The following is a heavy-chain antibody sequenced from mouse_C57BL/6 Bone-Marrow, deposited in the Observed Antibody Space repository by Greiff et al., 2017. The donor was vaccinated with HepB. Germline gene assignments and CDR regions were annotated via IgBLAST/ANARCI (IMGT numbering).Heavy chain of an antibody. Sequence: VQLQQSGAELVRPGASVTLSCKASGYTFTDYEMHWVKQTPVHGLEWIGAIDPETGGTAYNQKFKGKAILTADKSSSTAYMELRSLTSEDSAVYYCTRSKEDSSGYGFAYWGQGTLVTVSA. V-gene: IGHV1-15*01. CDR1: GYTFTDYE. D-gene: IGHD3-2*02. CDR2: IDPETGGT. CDR3: TRSKEDSSGYGFAY. J-gene: IGHJ3*01.